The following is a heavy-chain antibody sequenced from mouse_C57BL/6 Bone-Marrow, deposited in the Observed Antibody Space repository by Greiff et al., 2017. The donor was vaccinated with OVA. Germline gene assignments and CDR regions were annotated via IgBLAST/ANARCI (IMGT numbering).Heavy chain of an antibody. CDR3: TYYYGSSYWYFDY. D-gene: IGHD1-1*01. CDR2: IDPENGDT. J-gene: IGHJ2*01. Sequence: EVQLQQSGAELVRPGASVKLSCTASGFTIKDDYMNWVKQRPEQGLEWIGGIDPENGDTEYAEKFQGKATITADKSSNTAYLQLRSLTSEDSAGYSCTYYYGSSYWYFDYWGQGTTLTVSS. V-gene: IGHV14-4*01. CDR1: GFTIKDDY.